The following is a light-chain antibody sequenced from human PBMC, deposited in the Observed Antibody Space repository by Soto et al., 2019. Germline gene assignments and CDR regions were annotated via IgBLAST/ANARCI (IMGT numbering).Light chain of an antibody. CDR3: QQSYSTPFA. Sequence: DIQMTQAPSSLPASVGDRVTITCRASQSINSFLNWYQQKQGKAPKLLIYAASRVQSGVPSRFSGSASGTDFTLPFSSLQLGEFATYSWQQSYSTPFALGGGTKVEIK. CDR2: AAS. CDR1: QSINSF. V-gene: IGKV1-39*01. J-gene: IGKJ4*01.